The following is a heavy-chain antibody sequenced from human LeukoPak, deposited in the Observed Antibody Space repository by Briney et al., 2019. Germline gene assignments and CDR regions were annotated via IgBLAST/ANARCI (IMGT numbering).Heavy chain of an antibody. D-gene: IGHD1-26*01. CDR2: INSDGSST. CDR3: AKDLGSGSYDYYYYGMDV. J-gene: IGHJ6*02. CDR1: GITISSYW. V-gene: IGHV3-74*01. Sequence: GGSLRLSCAASGITISSYWMHWVRQAPGKGLVWVSRINSDGSSTNYADSVKGRFTISRDNSKNTLYLQMNSLRAEDTAVYYCAKDLGSGSYDYYYYGMDVWGQGTTVTVSS.